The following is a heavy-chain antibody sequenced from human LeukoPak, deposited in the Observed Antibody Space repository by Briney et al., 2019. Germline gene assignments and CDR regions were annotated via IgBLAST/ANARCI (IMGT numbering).Heavy chain of an antibody. CDR2: IYYSGST. CDR1: GGSVSSGDYY. V-gene: IGHV4-30-4*01. CDR3: ARGLSKFSSSSGFDY. J-gene: IGHJ4*02. Sequence: SETLSLTCTVSGGSVSSGDYYWSWIRQPPGKGLEWIGYIYYSGSTYYNPSLKSRVTISVDRSKNQFSLKLSSVTAADTAVYYCARGLSKFSSSSGFDYWGQGTLVTVSS. D-gene: IGHD6-6*01.